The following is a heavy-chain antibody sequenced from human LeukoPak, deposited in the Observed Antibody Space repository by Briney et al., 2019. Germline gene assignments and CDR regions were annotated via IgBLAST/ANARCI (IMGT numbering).Heavy chain of an antibody. CDR3: ANAKYGY. D-gene: IGHD2-8*01. CDR1: GFTFSSYG. Sequence: GGSLRLSRAASGFTFSSYGMSWVRQAPGKGLEWVSTISGGGTATYYADFVKGRFTISRDNSKNTLHLQMDSLRAEDTAVYYCANAKYGYWGQGTLVTVSS. J-gene: IGHJ4*02. CDR2: ISGGGTAT. V-gene: IGHV3-23*01.